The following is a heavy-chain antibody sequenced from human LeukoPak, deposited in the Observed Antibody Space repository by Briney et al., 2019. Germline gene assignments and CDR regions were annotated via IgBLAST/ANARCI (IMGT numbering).Heavy chain of an antibody. CDR3: ARHLVPGLSSAFDI. CDR1: GYSFTTYC. V-gene: IGHV5-51*01. J-gene: IGHJ3*02. CDR2: ICPRDSHT. Sequence: GESLKTYCKCSGYSFTTYCIGWVPQIPGKGLEWMGVICPRDSHTRYSPSFQCQVTISADTSITTAYLQWSSLKASDTGMYYCARHLVPGLSSAFDIWGQGTMVTVSS. D-gene: IGHD3-10*01.